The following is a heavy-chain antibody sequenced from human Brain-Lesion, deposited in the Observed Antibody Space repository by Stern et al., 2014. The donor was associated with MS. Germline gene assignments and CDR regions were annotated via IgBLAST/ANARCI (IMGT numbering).Heavy chain of an antibody. CDR2: IYTADSDT. Sequence: EVQLVESGAEVKKPGESLKISCKGSGYRFDNYWIGWVSQKPGKGLEGMGIIYTADSDTRYSPSLQGQVTISADKSISTVYLQWSSLKASDTAMYYCARTYSSGWYGGHAFDIWGQGTMVTVSS. D-gene: IGHD6-19*01. CDR1: GYRFDNYW. CDR3: ARTYSSGWYGGHAFDI. V-gene: IGHV5-51*01. J-gene: IGHJ3*02.